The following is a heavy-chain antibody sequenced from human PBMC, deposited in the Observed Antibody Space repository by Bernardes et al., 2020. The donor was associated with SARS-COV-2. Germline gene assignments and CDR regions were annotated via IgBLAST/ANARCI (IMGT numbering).Heavy chain of an antibody. J-gene: IGHJ3*02. CDR3: AKLSSGWNHDAFDI. V-gene: IGHV3-9*01. CDR1: GFTFDDYA. Sequence: GGSLRLSCAASGFTFDDYAMHWVRQAPGKGLEWVSGISWNSGSIGYADSVKGRFTISRDNAKNSLYLQMNSLRAEDTALYYCAKLSSGWNHDAFDIWGQGTMVTVSS. CDR2: ISWNSGSI. D-gene: IGHD6-19*01.